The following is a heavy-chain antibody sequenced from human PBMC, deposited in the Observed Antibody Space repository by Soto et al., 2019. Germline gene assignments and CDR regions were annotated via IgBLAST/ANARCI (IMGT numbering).Heavy chain of an antibody. V-gene: IGHV4-4*02. CDR3: ARAPEQWLGVDY. CDR2: IYHSGST. D-gene: IGHD6-19*01. CDR1: GGSISSSNW. J-gene: IGHJ4*02. Sequence: QVQLQESGPGLVKPSGTLSLTCAVSGGSISSSNWWSWVRQPPGKGLEWIGEIYHSGSTNYNPSLKSRXXIXVXXSKNQFSLKLSSVTAADTAVYYCARAPEQWLGVDYWGQGTLVTVSS.